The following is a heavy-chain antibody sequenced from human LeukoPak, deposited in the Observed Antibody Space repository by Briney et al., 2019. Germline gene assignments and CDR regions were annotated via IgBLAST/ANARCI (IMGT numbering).Heavy chain of an antibody. D-gene: IGHD3-10*01. CDR2: ISGSGGST. V-gene: IGHV3-23*01. J-gene: IGHJ4*02. CDR1: GFTFSSYA. Sequence: PGGSLRLSCAASGFTFSSYAMSWVRQAPGKGLEWVSAISGSGGSTYYADSVKGRFTISRDNSKNTLYLQMNSLRAEDTSVYYCARDAYYGSGSPQNYWGQGTLVTVSS. CDR3: ARDAYYGSGSPQNY.